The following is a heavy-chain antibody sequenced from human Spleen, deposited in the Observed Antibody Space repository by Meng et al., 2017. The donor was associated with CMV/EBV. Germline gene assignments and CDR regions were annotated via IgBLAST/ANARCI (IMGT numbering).Heavy chain of an antibody. Sequence: GGSLRLSCAASGLIFSSFDLNWVRQAPGKGLEWVSYISRNGNTIYYADSVKGRFTISRDNAENSLYLQMNSLRAEDTAVYYCARDHGNGWFDPWGQGTLVTVSS. D-gene: IGHD2-8*01. V-gene: IGHV3-48*03. CDR3: ARDHGNGWFDP. CDR2: ISRNGNTI. CDR1: GLIFSSFD. J-gene: IGHJ5*02.